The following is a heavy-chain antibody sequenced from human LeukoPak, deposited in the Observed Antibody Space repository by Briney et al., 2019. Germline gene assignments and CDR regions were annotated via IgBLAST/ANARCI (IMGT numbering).Heavy chain of an antibody. J-gene: IGHJ4*02. Sequence: GGSLRLSCAASGFTFSSYWMHWVRQAPGKGLVWVSRIKSDGSTTNYADSVKGRFTISRDNAKNTLFLQMNSLRAEDTAVYYCARSLDALTTPLDYWGQGTLVTVSS. CDR2: IKSDGSTT. D-gene: IGHD3-16*01. CDR3: ARSLDALTTPLDY. CDR1: GFTFSSYW. V-gene: IGHV3-74*01.